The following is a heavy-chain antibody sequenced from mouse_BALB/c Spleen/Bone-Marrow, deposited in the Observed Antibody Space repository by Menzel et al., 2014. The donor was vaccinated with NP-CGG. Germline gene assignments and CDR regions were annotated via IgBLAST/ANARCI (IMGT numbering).Heavy chain of an antibody. D-gene: IGHD1-2*01. CDR1: GYTFSSYW. J-gene: IGHJ3*01. Sequence: QVQLKQSGTELMKPGASVKISCKATGYTFSSYWIEWVNQRPGHGLEWIGEILPGGGSTNYNEKFKGKATFTADTSSNTAYMQLSSLTSEDSAVYYCARRGHGFAWFAYWGQGTLVTVSA. CDR3: ARRGHGFAWFAY. V-gene: IGHV1-9*01. CDR2: ILPGGGST.